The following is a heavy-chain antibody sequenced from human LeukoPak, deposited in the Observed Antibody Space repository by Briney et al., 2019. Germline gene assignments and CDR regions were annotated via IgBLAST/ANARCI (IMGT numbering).Heavy chain of an antibody. CDR1: GFTFSSYS. V-gene: IGHV3-21*01. D-gene: IGHD2-15*01. Sequence: GGSLRLSCAASGFTFSSYSMNWVRQAPGKGLEGVSSISSSSSYIYYADSVKGRFTISRDNAKNSLYLQMNSLRAEDTAVYYCAREYCSGGSCYFDYWGQGTLVTVAS. CDR3: AREYCSGGSCYFDY. J-gene: IGHJ4*02. CDR2: ISSSSSYI.